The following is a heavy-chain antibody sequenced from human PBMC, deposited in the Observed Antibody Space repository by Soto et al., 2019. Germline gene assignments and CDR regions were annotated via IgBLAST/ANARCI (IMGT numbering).Heavy chain of an antibody. V-gene: IGHV1-18*01. CDR2: ISAYNGNT. J-gene: IGHJ4*02. CDR1: GYTFTSYG. CDR3: ARDRYYYDSSGYWPFGY. D-gene: IGHD3-22*01. Sequence: GASVKVSCKASGYTFTSYGISWVRQAPGQGLEWMGWISAYNGNTNYAQKLQGRVTMTTDTSTSTAYMELRSLRSDDTAVYYCARDRYYYDSSGYWPFGYWGQGTLVTAPQ.